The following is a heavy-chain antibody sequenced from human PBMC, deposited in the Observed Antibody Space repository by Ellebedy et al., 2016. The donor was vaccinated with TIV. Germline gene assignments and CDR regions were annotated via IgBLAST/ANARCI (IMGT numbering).Heavy chain of an antibody. Sequence: SVKVSXXASGGTFSSYAISWVRQAPGQGLEWMGGIIPIFGTANYAQKFQGRVTITADESTSTAYMELSSLRSEDTAVYYCASRYCSGGSCYYNYYYYMDVWGKGTTVTVSS. CDR2: IIPIFGTA. CDR3: ASRYCSGGSCYYNYYYYMDV. D-gene: IGHD2-15*01. CDR1: GGTFSSYA. V-gene: IGHV1-69*13. J-gene: IGHJ6*03.